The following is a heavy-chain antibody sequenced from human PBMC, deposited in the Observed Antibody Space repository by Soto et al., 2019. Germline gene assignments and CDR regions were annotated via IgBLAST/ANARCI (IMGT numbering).Heavy chain of an antibody. CDR2: IYYSGST. CDR1: GGSVSSGSYY. Sequence: SETLSLTCTVSGGSVSSGSYYWSWIRQPPGKGLEWIGYIYYSGSTYYNPSLKSRVTISVDTSKNQFSLKLSSVSAADTAIYYCARSNTGYYKWFDPWGQGTLVTVSS. V-gene: IGHV4-39*01. D-gene: IGHD3-9*01. CDR3: ARSNTGYYKWFDP. J-gene: IGHJ5*02.